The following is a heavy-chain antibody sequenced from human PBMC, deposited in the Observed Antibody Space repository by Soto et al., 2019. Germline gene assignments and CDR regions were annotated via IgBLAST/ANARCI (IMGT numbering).Heavy chain of an antibody. CDR3: ARGRIQLDL. Sequence: TLSLTCTVSGSSMSRYYWSWVRQPPGKGLEWIGYIYYSGMTNYSPSLKSRVTISVDTSKNQFSLTLTSVTAADTAVYYCARGRIQLDLWGQGTLVTVSS. CDR1: GSSMSRYY. V-gene: IGHV4-59*01. J-gene: IGHJ5*02. CDR2: IYYSGMT. D-gene: IGHD5-18*01.